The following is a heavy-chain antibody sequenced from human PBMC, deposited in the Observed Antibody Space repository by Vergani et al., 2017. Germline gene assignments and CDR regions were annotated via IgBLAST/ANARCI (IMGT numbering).Heavy chain of an antibody. CDR3: ARISPKSSGDAFDI. J-gene: IGHJ3*02. CDR1: GGSFSGYY. Sequence: QVQLQQWGAGLLKPSETLSLTCAVYGGSFSGYYWSWIRQPPGKGLEWIGEINHSGSTNYNPSLKSRVTMSVDTSKNQFSLNLRYVTAADTAVYYCARISPKSSGDAFDIWGQGTMVTVSS. CDR2: INHSGST. V-gene: IGHV4-34*01. D-gene: IGHD6-19*01.